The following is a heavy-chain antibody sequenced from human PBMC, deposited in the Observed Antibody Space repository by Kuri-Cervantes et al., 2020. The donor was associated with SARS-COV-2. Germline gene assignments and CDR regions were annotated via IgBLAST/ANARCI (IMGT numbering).Heavy chain of an antibody. D-gene: IGHD1-26*01. Sequence: GESLKISCAASGFIFSSYGMHWVRQAPGKGLEWVAFVRSDGSNKHCTDSVKGRFTISRDNSKNTLYLQMNSLRPEDTAVYYCAKDDGGSFGLFDNWGQGILVTVSS. CDR2: VRSDGSNK. J-gene: IGHJ4*02. V-gene: IGHV3-30*02. CDR1: GFIFSSYG. CDR3: AKDDGGSFGLFDN.